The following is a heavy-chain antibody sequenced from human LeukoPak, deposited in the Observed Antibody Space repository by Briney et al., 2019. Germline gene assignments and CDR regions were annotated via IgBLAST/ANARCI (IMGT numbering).Heavy chain of an antibody. J-gene: IGHJ4*02. D-gene: IGHD2-2*01. V-gene: IGHV3-43*01. Sequence: GGSLGLSCAASGFTFDDYTMHWVRQAPGKGLEWVSLISWNGGSTYYADSVKGRFTISRDNSKDSLYLQMNSLTTEDTAFYYCPNLCSSTTCPVDYWGQGTLVIVSS. CDR1: GFTFDDYT. CDR2: ISWNGGST. CDR3: PNLCSSTTCPVDY.